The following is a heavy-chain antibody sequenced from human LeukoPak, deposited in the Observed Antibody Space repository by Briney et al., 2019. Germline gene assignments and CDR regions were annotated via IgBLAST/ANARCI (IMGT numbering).Heavy chain of an antibody. V-gene: IGHV1-69*05. D-gene: IGHD3-22*01. CDR1: GGTFSSHG. CDR3: ARRWPHSSGYYLFDY. CDR2: IIPVFGAA. J-gene: IGHJ4*02. Sequence: SVNVSCKASGGTFSSHGMSWVRQAPGQGLEWVGGIIPVFGAANYAQKFQGRVTITTDESTSTAYMELSSLRSEDTALYYCARRWPHSSGYYLFDYWGQGTLVTVSP.